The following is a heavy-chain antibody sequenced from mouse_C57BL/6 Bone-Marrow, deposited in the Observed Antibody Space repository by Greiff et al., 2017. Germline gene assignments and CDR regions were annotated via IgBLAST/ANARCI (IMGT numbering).Heavy chain of an antibody. J-gene: IGHJ3*01. CDR2: IHPNSGST. V-gene: IGHV1-64*01. Sequence: VQLQQPGAELVKPGASVKLSCKASGYTFTSYWMHWVQQRPGQGLEWIGRIHPNSGSTNYNKKFKGKATLTVNKSSSTAYMQLSSLTSEDSAVYYCAREDSSGCLWFAYWGQGTLVTVSA. CDR1: GYTFTSYW. CDR3: AREDSSGCLWFAY. D-gene: IGHD3-2*02.